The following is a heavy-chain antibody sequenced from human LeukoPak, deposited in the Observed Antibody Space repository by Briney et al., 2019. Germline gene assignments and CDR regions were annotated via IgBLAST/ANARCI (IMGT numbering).Heavy chain of an antibody. Sequence: PGGSLRLSCAASGFTFSSYAMSWVRQAPGKGLEWVSVISGSGGSTYYADSVEGRFTISRDNSKNTLYLQMNSLRAEDTAVYYCAKSMSSSWYSSFDYWGQGTLVTVSS. CDR1: GFTFSSYA. D-gene: IGHD6-13*01. V-gene: IGHV3-23*01. J-gene: IGHJ4*02. CDR3: AKSMSSSWYSSFDY. CDR2: ISGSGGST.